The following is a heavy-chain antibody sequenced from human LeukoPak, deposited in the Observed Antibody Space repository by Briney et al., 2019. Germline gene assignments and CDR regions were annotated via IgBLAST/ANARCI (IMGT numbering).Heavy chain of an antibody. V-gene: IGHV3-23*01. CDR3: AKDEGPGIAVA. CDR1: GFILNRYA. J-gene: IGHJ4*02. CDR2: ISWWGGST. D-gene: IGHD6-19*01. Sequence: GGSQSLFCAASGFILNRYAVRGVREATGGGVEWVSAISWWGGSTYYAVCVKGLSTLSRQHSKNTLYVKMNSQRAEDTAVYYCAKDEGPGIAVAWGQGTLVTVSS.